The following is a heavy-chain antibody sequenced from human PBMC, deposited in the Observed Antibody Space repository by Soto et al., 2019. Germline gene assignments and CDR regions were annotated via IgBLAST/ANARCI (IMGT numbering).Heavy chain of an antibody. J-gene: IGHJ4*02. D-gene: IGHD6-19*01. V-gene: IGHV6-1*01. CDR2: TYYRSKWYN. CDR1: GDRVCINSAA. CDR3: ARDSSGWGFFDY. Sequence: QTLSLTCAISGDRVCINSAAWTWIRPSPSRGLEWLGRTYYRSKWYNDYAVSVKSRITINPDTSKNQFSLQLNSVTPEDTAVYYCARDSSGWGFFDYWGQGTLVTLSS.